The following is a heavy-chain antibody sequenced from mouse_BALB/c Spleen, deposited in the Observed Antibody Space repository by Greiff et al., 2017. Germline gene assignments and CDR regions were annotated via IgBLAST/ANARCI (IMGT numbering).Heavy chain of an antibody. CDR1: GYTFTSYW. V-gene: IGHV1-69*02. D-gene: IGHD1-2*01. CDR3: ARSHYYGTGFAY. Sequence: VQLQQSGAELVKPGASVKLSCKASGYTFTSYWMHWVKQRPGQGLEWIGEIDPSDSYTNYNQKFKGKATLTVDKSSSTAYMQLSSLTSEDSAVYYCARSHYYGTGFAYWGQGTLVTVSA. CDR2: IDPSDSYT. J-gene: IGHJ3*01.